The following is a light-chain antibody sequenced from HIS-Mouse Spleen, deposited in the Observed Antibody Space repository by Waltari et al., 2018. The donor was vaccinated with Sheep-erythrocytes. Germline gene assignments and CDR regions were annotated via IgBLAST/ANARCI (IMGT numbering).Light chain of an antibody. J-gene: IGKJ1*01. CDR2: DAS. CDR3: QQFNNYPRT. CDR1: QGISSA. V-gene: IGKV1D-13*01. Sequence: AIQLTQSPSSLYASVGDSVTIPCRASQGISSALAWYQQKPGKAPKLLIYDASSLESGVPSRFSGSGSGTDFTLTISSLQPEDFATYYCQQFNNYPRTFGQGTKVEIK.